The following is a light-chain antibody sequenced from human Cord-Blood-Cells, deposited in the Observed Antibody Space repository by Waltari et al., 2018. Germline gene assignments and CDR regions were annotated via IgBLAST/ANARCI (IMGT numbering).Light chain of an antibody. Sequence: QSALTQPASVSGSPGQSITISFTGTSSDVGSYNVVSCYQQHPGNAPKPMIYEGSKRPSGVSNRFSGSKSGNTASLTISGLQAEDEADYYCCSYAGSSTWVFGGGTKLTVL. J-gene: IGLJ3*02. V-gene: IGLV2-23*01. CDR3: CSYAGSSTWV. CDR2: EGS. CDR1: SSDVGSYNV.